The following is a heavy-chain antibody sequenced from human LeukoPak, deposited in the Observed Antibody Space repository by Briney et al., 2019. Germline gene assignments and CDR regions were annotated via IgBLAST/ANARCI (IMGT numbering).Heavy chain of an antibody. Sequence: SETLSLTCTVSGGSISSYYWSWIRQPPGKGLEWIGYIYNSGSTNYNPSLKSRVTISVDTSKNQFSLKLSSVTAADTAVYYCARAPSILRYFDWLHWGQGTLVTVSS. CDR2: IYNSGST. J-gene: IGHJ4*02. D-gene: IGHD3-9*01. CDR3: ARAPSILRYFDWLH. V-gene: IGHV4-59*01. CDR1: GGSISSYY.